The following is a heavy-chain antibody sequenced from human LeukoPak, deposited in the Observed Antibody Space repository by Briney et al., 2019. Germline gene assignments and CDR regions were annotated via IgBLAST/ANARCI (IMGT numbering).Heavy chain of an antibody. CDR1: GYSFTSYW. J-gene: IGHJ6*02. CDR3: AGQYSSSSSYYYGMDV. CDR2: IDPSDSYT. Sequence: PGESWKISCKGSGYSFTSYWISWVRQMPGKGLEWMGRIDPSDSYTNYSPSFQGHVTISADKSISTAYLQWSSLKASDTAMYYCAGQYSSSSSYYYGMDVWGQGTTVTLSS. V-gene: IGHV5-10-1*01. D-gene: IGHD6-6*01.